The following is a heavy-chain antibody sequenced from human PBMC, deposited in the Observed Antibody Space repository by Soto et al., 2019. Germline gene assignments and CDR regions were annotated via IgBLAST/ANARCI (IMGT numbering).Heavy chain of an antibody. CDR1: GFPFSTYD. J-gene: IGHJ6*02. CDR3: AKEGSSIAAQDYGMDV. V-gene: IGHV3-23*01. CDR2: LSGRDDST. D-gene: IGHD6-6*01. Sequence: PGGSLRLSCAASGFPFSTYDMSWVRQAPGKGLEWVSALSGRDDSTYYADSVKGRFTISRDNSKNTLCLQMNSLRAEDTAVYYCAKEGSSIAAQDYGMDVWGQGTTVTVSS.